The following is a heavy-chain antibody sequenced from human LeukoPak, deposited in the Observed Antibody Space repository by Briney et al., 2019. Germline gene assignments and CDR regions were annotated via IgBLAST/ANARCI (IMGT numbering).Heavy chain of an antibody. CDR2: ISSSGSTI. CDR1: GFTFSDYY. D-gene: IGHD3-10*01. Sequence: KPGGSLRLSCAASGFTFSDYYMSWIRQAPGKGLEWVSYISSSGSTIYYADSVKGRFTISRDNAKNSLYLQMNSLRAEDTAAYYCARITMVRGVIINLIDYWGQGTLVTVSS. J-gene: IGHJ4*02. V-gene: IGHV3-11*01. CDR3: ARITMVRGVIINLIDY.